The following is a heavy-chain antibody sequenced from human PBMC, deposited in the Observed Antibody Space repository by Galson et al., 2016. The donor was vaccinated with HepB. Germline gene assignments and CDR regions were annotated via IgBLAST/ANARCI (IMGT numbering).Heavy chain of an antibody. D-gene: IGHD3-22*01. V-gene: IGHV5-51*01. Sequence: QSGAEVKKPGESLKISCKGFGYSFSKYWIGWVRQRPGKGLEWMGIIYPGDSDTRYSPSFEGQVTISADQSIRAAYPHWSSLQASDTGVYYCVRPSSRSSDPWGQGTLVTVSS. CDR2: IYPGDSDT. J-gene: IGHJ5*02. CDR1: GYSFSKYW. CDR3: VRPSSRSSDP.